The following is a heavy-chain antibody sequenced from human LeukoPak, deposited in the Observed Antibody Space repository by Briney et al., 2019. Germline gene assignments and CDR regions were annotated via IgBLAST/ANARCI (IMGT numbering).Heavy chain of an antibody. V-gene: IGHV3-30*03. CDR3: ARDGGVYFDY. CDR2: ISYDGSNK. CDR1: GFTFSSYS. J-gene: IGHJ4*02. D-gene: IGHD3-16*01. Sequence: GGSLRLSCAASGFTFSSYSMNWVRQAPGKGLEWVAVISYDGSNKYYADSVKGRFTISRDNSKNTLYLQMNSLRAEDTAVYYCARDGGVYFDYWGQGTLVTVSS.